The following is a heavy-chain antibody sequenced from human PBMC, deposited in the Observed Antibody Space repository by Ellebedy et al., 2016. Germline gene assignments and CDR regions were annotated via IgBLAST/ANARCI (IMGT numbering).Heavy chain of an antibody. J-gene: IGHJ4*02. CDR2: ISYDGSNK. CDR1: GFTFSSYA. CDR3: ALELSGSYYY. D-gene: IGHD1-26*01. V-gene: IGHV3-30*04. Sequence: GGSLRLSCAASGFTFSSYAMHWVRQAPGKGLEWVAVISYDGSNKYYADSVKGRFTISRDNSKNTLYLQMNSLRAEDTAVYYCALELSGSYYYWGQGTLVTVSS.